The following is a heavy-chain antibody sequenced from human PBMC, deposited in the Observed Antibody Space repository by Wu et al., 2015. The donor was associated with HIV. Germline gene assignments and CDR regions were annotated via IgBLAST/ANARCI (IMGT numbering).Heavy chain of an antibody. CDR1: GYTFDSYG. D-gene: IGHD3-22*01. V-gene: IGHV1-18*01. CDR2: VSGYNANT. Sequence: QVHLVQSGAEVKKPGASVKVSCKASGYTFDSYGISWVRQAPGQGLEWMGWVSGYNANTHYAQKFQGRVTMTTDTSTSTAYMELRSLRPDDTAVYYCARDRYLYERSGPYFFDHWGQGTLVTV. CDR3: ARDRYLYERSGPYFFDH. J-gene: IGHJ4*02.